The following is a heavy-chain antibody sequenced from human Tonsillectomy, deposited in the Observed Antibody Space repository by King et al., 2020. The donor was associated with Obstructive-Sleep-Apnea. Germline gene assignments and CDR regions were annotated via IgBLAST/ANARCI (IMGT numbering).Heavy chain of an antibody. Sequence: VQLPESGPGLVRPSETLSLRCSVSGGYIGNYYWSWIRQSPGKGLEWIGYVYNPGNTNYNPSLKSRVSISLDTSKNQFSLKLSSVTAADTALYFCARGNTLTAFTHWGQGTLATVSS. CDR2: VYNPGNT. D-gene: IGHD3-9*01. V-gene: IGHV4-59*01. CDR3: ARGNTLTAFTH. CDR1: GGYIGNYY. J-gene: IGHJ4*02.